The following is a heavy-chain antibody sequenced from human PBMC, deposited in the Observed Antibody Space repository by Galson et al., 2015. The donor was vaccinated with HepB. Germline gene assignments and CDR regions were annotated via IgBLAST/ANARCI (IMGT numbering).Heavy chain of an antibody. V-gene: IGHV3-64D*06. J-gene: IGHJ4*02. CDR3: VKDSDLGYSSSFFAY. CDR1: GFTFSSYA. CDR2: ISSNGGST. D-gene: IGHD6-13*01. Sequence: SLRLSCAASGFTFSSYAMHWVRQAPGKGLEYVSAISSNGGSTYYADSVKGRFTISRDNSKNTLYLQMSSLRAEDTAVYYCVKDSDLGYSSSFFAYWGQGALVTVSS.